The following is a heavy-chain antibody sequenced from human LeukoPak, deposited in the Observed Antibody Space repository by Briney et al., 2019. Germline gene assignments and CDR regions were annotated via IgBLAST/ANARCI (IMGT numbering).Heavy chain of an antibody. Sequence: PGGSLRLSCAASGFTFSSYGMHWVRQAPGKGLEWVAVIWYDGSNKYYADSVKGRFTISRDNSKNTLYLQMNSLRAEDTAVYYCARPKEVADPNWFDPWGRGTLVTVSS. CDR3: ARPKEVADPNWFDP. D-gene: IGHD6-19*01. J-gene: IGHJ5*02. V-gene: IGHV3-33*01. CDR1: GFTFSSYG. CDR2: IWYDGSNK.